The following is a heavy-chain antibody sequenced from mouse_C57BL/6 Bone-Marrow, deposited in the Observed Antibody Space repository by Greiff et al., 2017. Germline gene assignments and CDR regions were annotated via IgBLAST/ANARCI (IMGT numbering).Heavy chain of an antibody. Sequence: VQLQQSGAELVRPGASVKLSCTASGFNIKDDYMHWVKQRPEQGLEWIGWIDPENGDTEYASKSQGKATITADTSSNTAYLQLSSLTSEDTAVYYCTTDGPVWFAYWGQGTLVTVSA. J-gene: IGHJ3*01. CDR1: GFNIKDDY. CDR2: IDPENGDT. CDR3: TTDGPVWFAY. D-gene: IGHD2-3*01. V-gene: IGHV14-4*01.